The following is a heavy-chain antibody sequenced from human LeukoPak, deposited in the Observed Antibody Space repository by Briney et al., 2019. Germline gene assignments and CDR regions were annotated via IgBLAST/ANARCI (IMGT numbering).Heavy chain of an antibody. V-gene: IGHV3-7*01. CDR1: GFSFSSYW. CDR3: ARDLGGFSRSSFYHYMDV. CDR2: IKQDGSET. Sequence: GGSLRLSCKASGFSFSSYWMSWVRQAPGKGLEWVANIKQDGSETYNVDSVKGRFTISRDSADNSLFLQMNSLRVEDTAIYYCARDLGGFSRSSFYHYMDVWGKGTTVTVSS. J-gene: IGHJ6*03. D-gene: IGHD3/OR15-3a*01.